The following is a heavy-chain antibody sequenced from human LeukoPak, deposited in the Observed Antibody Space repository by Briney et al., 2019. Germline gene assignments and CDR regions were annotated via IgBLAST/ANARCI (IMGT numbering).Heavy chain of an antibody. Sequence: GGSLRLSCAASGFTFSSYAMSWVRQAPGKGLEWISAISGSGGSTYYADSVKGRFTISRDNAKNSLYLQMNSLRAEDTAVYYCARLVRMGDTAMVGYYCYYGMDVWGQGTTVTVSS. CDR2: ISGSGGST. V-gene: IGHV3-23*01. CDR3: ARLVRMGDTAMVGYYCYYGMDV. D-gene: IGHD5-18*01. CDR1: GFTFSSYA. J-gene: IGHJ6*02.